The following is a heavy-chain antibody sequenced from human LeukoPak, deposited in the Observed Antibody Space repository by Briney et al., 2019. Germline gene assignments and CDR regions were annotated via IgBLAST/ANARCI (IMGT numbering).Heavy chain of an antibody. J-gene: IGHJ3*02. CDR1: GFTFSSYS. Sequence: GGSLRLSCVASGFTFSSYSMNWVRQAPGKGLEWVSYITRSSSAKFYADSVKGRFTISRDNAENLLYLQMNSLRAEDTAVYYCTTDPAGITIFGVVIFDDAFDIWGQGTMVTVSS. V-gene: IGHV3-48*01. CDR3: TTDPAGITIFGVVIFDDAFDI. D-gene: IGHD3-3*01. CDR2: ITRSSSAK.